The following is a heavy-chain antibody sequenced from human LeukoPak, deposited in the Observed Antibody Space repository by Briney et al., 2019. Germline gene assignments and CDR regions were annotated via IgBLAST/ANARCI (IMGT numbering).Heavy chain of an antibody. Sequence: GGSLRLSCAASGFTFSSYWMSWVRQAPGKGLEWVAVISYDGSNKYYADSVKGRFTISRDNSKNTLYLQMNSLRAEDTAVYYCAKDHQEYSSSSGFDPWGQGTLVTVSS. CDR2: ISYDGSNK. D-gene: IGHD6-6*01. V-gene: IGHV3-30*18. J-gene: IGHJ5*02. CDR1: GFTFSSYW. CDR3: AKDHQEYSSSSGFDP.